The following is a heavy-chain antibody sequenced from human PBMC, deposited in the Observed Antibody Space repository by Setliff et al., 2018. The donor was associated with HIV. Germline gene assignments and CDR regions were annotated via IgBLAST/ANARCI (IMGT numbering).Heavy chain of an antibody. CDR2: ITTTGGGT. CDR3: AKVRSSSWYDYLDY. CDR1: GFTLSTYS. V-gene: IGHV3-21*04. D-gene: IGHD6-13*01. Sequence: GGSLRLSCVASGFTLSTYSMNWVRQAPGQGLEWVSSITTTGGGTDYADSVKGRFTISRDNAKNSLYLQVNSLRAEDTALYYCAKVRSSSWYDYLDYWGQGTLVTVSS. J-gene: IGHJ4*02.